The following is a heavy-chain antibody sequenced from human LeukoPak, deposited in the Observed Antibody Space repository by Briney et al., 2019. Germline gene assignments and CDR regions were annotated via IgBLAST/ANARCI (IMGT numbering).Heavy chain of an antibody. V-gene: IGHV3-48*03. CDR3: ARGWLLSFDY. Sequence: PGGSLRLSCAASGFTFSSYEMNWVRQAPGEGLEWLSYISSSATTIYYADSVKGRLTNSRDNAKNPLYLQMYSLRAEDTAVYYCARGWLLSFDYWGQGTLVTVSS. CDR1: GFTFSSYE. CDR2: ISSSATTI. J-gene: IGHJ4*02. D-gene: IGHD5-24*01.